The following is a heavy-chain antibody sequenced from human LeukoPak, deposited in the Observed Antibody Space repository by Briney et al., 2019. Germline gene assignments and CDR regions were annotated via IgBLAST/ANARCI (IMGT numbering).Heavy chain of an antibody. CDR3: ARHEGGYAASDY. CDR1: GYRFTSYW. D-gene: IGHD5-12*01. Sequence: GESLKISCKGSGYRFTSYWISWVRQMPGKGLEWMGKIDPSDSYTNYSPSFQGHVTISADKSINTAYLQWSSLKASDTAMYYCARHEGGYAASDYWGQGTLVTVSS. J-gene: IGHJ4*02. V-gene: IGHV5-10-1*01. CDR2: IDPSDSYT.